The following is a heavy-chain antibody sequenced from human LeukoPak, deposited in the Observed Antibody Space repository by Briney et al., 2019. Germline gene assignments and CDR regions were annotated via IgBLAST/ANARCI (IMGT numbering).Heavy chain of an antibody. D-gene: IGHD3-3*01. CDR2: INHSGST. Sequence: SETLSLTCAVYGGSFSGYYWSWIRQPPGKGLEWIGEINHSGSTNYNPSLKSRVTISVDTSKNQFSLKLSSVTAADTAVYYCARTSHLFYDFWSGLPGKYGMDVWGQGTTVTVSS. V-gene: IGHV4-34*01. J-gene: IGHJ6*02. CDR1: GGSFSGYY. CDR3: ARTSHLFYDFWSGLPGKYGMDV.